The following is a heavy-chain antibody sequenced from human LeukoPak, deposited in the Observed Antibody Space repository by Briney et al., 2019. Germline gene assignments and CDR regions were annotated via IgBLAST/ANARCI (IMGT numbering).Heavy chain of an antibody. CDR2: IYHSGST. CDR1: GGSITSSNW. D-gene: IGHD3-22*01. CDR3: ARGFTQYYESSGSFDF. V-gene: IGHV4-4*02. J-gene: IGHJ4*02. Sequence: SGTLSLTCAVSGGSITSSNWWSWVRQSPGKGLEWIGEIYHSGSTNYNPSLKSRLTMSVDKSRNQFSLRLSSVTAADTAVYYCARGFTQYYESSGSFDFWGQGSLVTVSS.